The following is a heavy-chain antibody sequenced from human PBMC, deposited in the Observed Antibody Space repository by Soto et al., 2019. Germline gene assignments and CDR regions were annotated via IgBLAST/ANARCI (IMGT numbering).Heavy chain of an antibody. CDR3: ARDSIAAAGTGGNMDV. Sequence: SETLSLTCTVSGGSISSGGYYWSWIRQHPGKGLEWIGEIYHSGSTNYNPSLKSRVTISVDKSKNQLSLKLSSVTAADTAVYYCARDSIAAAGTGGNMDVWGQGTTVTVSS. D-gene: IGHD6-13*01. J-gene: IGHJ6*02. V-gene: IGHV4-39*07. CDR1: GGSISSGGYY. CDR2: IYHSGST.